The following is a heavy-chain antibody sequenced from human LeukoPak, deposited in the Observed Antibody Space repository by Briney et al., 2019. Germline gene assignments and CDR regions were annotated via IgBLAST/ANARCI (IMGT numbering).Heavy chain of an antibody. J-gene: IGHJ2*01. CDR3: ARNYDILTGPGYFDL. CDR2: INHSGTT. CDR1: GGSLSSSSYY. D-gene: IGHD3-9*01. V-gene: IGHV4-39*07. Sequence: SETLSLTCTVSGGSLSSSSYYWGWIRQPPGKGLEWIGEINHSGTTDYNPSLKSRVTISVDKSKNQFSLKLSSVTAADTAVYYCARNYDILTGPGYFDLWGRGTLVTVSS.